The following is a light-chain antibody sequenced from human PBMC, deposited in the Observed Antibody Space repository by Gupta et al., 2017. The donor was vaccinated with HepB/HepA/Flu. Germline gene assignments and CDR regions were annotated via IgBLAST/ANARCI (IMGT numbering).Light chain of an antibody. CDR3: NSRDTSGDQVV. J-gene: IGLJ2*01. CDR1: SLHTFY. CDR2: TET. V-gene: IGLV3-19*01. Sequence: SSELTQDPAMSVALGETVTITCQGDSLHTFYASWYQQKPGQAPLLVLSTETNRPSGIPDRFSGSSSGNTASLTITEAQAEDEAVYYCNSRDTSGDQVVFGGGTTLTVL.